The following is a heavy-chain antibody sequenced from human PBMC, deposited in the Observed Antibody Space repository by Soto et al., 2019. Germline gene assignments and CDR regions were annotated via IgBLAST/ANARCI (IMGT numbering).Heavy chain of an antibody. V-gene: IGHV3-30-3*01. CDR3: ASLRVEMATIGYGMDV. Sequence: GGSLRLSCAASGFTFSSYAMHWVRQAPGKGLEWVAVISYDGSNKYYADSVKGRFTISRDNSKNTLYLQMNSLRDEDTAVYYCASLRVEMATIGYGMDVWGQGTTVTVSS. CDR2: ISYDGSNK. D-gene: IGHD5-12*01. CDR1: GFTFSSYA. J-gene: IGHJ6*02.